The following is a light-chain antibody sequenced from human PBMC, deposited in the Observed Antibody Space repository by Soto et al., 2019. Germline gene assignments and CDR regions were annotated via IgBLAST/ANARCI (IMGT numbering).Light chain of an antibody. J-gene: IGKJ5*01. CDR2: SAV. CDR1: QRISSS. Sequence: DIEMTQFPSSLSASVGDRVDITCRASQRISSSLNWYQQKLGSAPQLLIHSAVILQSGVPSRFSGSGSGTEFTPPISGLQPEDFATYFFHQRYGTPPTFGRGTRVEMK. CDR3: HQRYGTPPT. V-gene: IGKV1-39*01.